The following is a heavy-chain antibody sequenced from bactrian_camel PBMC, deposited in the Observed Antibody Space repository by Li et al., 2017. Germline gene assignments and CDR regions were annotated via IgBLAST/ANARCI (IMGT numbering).Heavy chain of an antibody. CDR1: GFTFSLYW. Sequence: QLVESGGGLVQPGGSLRLSCTASGFTFSLYWMFWVRQAPGKGPEWVSSINSGGGTTYYADSVKGRFTISGDNAKNTMYLQMNSLKSEDTALYYCATDPYCSGGYRLFYHYWGQGTQVTVS. J-gene: IGHJ4*01. CDR3: ATDPYCSGGYRLFYHY. D-gene: IGHD2*01. CDR2: INSGGGTT. V-gene: IGHV3S1*01.